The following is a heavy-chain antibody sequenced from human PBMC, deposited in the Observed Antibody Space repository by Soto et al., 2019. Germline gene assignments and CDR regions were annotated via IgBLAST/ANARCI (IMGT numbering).Heavy chain of an antibody. J-gene: IGHJ3*02. D-gene: IGHD6-19*01. V-gene: IGHV1-2*04. CDR1: GYTFPGYY. CDR2: INPNSGGT. CDR3: ARDRFSSGWTGAFDI. Sequence: ASVKVSCQASGYTFPGYYMHWVRQAPGQGLEWMGWINPNSGGTNYAQKFQGWVTMTRDTSISTAYMELSRLRSDDTAVYYCARDRFSSGWTGAFDIWGQGTMVTVSS.